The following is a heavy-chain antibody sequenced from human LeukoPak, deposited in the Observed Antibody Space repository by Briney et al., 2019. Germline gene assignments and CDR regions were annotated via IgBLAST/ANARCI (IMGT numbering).Heavy chain of an antibody. CDR1: GFSFNTYW. D-gene: IGHD3-3*01. Sequence: GGSLRLSCAASGFSFNTYWMNWVRLAPGKGLEWVATIKHDGSETFYVDSVKGRFAIFRDNTKKSLFLQMNSLRAEDTALYYCASFWSAYYTLPFAYWGQGTLVTVST. J-gene: IGHJ4*02. V-gene: IGHV3-7*01. CDR2: IKHDGSET. CDR3: ASFWSAYYTLPFAY.